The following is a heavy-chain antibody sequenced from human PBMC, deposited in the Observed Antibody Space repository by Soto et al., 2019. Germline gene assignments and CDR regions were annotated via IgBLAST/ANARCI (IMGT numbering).Heavy chain of an antibody. D-gene: IGHD6-19*01. Sequence: QVQLVESGGGVVQPGRSLRLSCAASGFIFSHCGMHWVRQAPGKGLEWVAVISYDGSNEDYADSVKGRLTISRDNSKNTLYLQMSVLRVEDTAVYYCAKGWYSSGWIDYWGQGTLVTVSS. CDR3: AKGWYSSGWIDY. CDR2: ISYDGSNE. V-gene: IGHV3-30*18. J-gene: IGHJ4*02. CDR1: GFIFSHCG.